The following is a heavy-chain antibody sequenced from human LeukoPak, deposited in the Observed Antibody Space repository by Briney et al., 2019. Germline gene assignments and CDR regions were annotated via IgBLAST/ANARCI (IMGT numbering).Heavy chain of an antibody. D-gene: IGHD3-9*01. V-gene: IGHV3-23*01. J-gene: IGHJ4*02. Sequence: GGSLRLSCAASRFTFSSYAMSWVRQAPGKGLEWVSAISGSGGVTYYADSVKGRFTISRDNAKNSLYLQMHSLRAEDTAVYYCARGPYYDILTGYSNDYWGQGTLVTVSS. CDR2: ISGSGGVT. CDR3: ARGPYYDILTGYSNDY. CDR1: RFTFSSYA.